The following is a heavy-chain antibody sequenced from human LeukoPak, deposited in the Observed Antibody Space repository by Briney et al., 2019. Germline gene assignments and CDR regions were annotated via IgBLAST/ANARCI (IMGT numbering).Heavy chain of an antibody. CDR2: ISSSSSYI. Sequence: GGSLRLSCAASGCTFSSYSMNWVRHAPRKGLEWVSSISSSSSYIYYADSVKGRFTISRDNAKNSLYLQMNSLRADDTAVYYCARMVRGVIIGWFDPWGQGTLVTVSS. V-gene: IGHV3-21*01. CDR1: GCTFSSYS. J-gene: IGHJ5*02. CDR3: ARMVRGVIIGWFDP. D-gene: IGHD3-10*01.